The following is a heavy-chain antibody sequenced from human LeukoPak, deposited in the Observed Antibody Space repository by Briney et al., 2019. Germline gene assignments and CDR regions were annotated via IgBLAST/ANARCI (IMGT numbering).Heavy chain of an antibody. J-gene: IGHJ6*03. V-gene: IGHV3-21*01. CDR1: GCTFSSYS. Sequence: GGSLRVSCADSGCTFSSYSMNWVRQAPGKGLEWVSSISSSSIYIYYADSVKGRFTISRDNAKNSLYLQMNSLRAEDTAVYYCAREMYSSGSYSPHYYMDVWGKGTTVTVSS. CDR3: AREMYSSGSYSPHYYMDV. CDR2: ISSSSIYI. D-gene: IGHD6-19*01.